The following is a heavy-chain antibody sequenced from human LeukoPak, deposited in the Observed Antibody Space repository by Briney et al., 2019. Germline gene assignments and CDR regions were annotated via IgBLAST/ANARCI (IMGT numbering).Heavy chain of an antibody. CDR3: ARAVGYYYYMDV. V-gene: IGHV1-8*03. J-gene: IGHJ6*03. CDR2: MNPNSGNT. CDR1: AYTFTSYD. Sequence: ASVKVSCNLSAYTFTSYDINWVRQATGQGLEWMGWMNPNSGNTGYAQKFQGRVTITRNTSISTAYMELSSLRSEDTAVYYCARAVGYYYYMDVWGKGTTVTVSS.